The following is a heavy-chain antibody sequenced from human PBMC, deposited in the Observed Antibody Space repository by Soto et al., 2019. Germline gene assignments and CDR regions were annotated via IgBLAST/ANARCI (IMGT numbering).Heavy chain of an antibody. V-gene: IGHV3-48*03. CDR2: IDGSGTTK. CDR3: ARGFRRINY. CDR1: GFTFNDFE. J-gene: IGHJ4*02. D-gene: IGHD2-21*01. Sequence: EVQLLESGGGLVQPGGSLRLSCGVSGFTFNDFEMNWVRQAPGKGLEWLAYIDGSGTTKKYADSVRGRFTISRDNPNNALFLQMSSLSAADTAIYYCARGFRRINYWGQGTLDSGSS.